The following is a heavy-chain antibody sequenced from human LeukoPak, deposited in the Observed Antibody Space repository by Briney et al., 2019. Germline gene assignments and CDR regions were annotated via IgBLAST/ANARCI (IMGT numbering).Heavy chain of an antibody. V-gene: IGHV3-64*01. Sequence: PGGSLRLSCAASGFTFSSYWMSWVRQAPGKGLECVSAITSDGGSTYYANSVKGRFTISRDNSKNTLYLQMGSLRAEDMAVYYCARTYYDSSGYYHVPGSFDIWGQGTMVTVSS. D-gene: IGHD3-22*01. CDR2: ITSDGGST. CDR3: ARTYYDSSGYYHVPGSFDI. CDR1: GFTFSSYW. J-gene: IGHJ3*02.